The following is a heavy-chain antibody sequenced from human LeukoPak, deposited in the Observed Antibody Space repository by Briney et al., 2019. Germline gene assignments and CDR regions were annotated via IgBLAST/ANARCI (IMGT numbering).Heavy chain of an antibody. CDR2: IKPDGSEK. CDR1: GFTFSSYS. J-gene: IGHJ4*02. CDR3: ARSGYSSTWYLQNFELDY. D-gene: IGHD2-2*01. V-gene: IGHV3-7*01. Sequence: GGSLRLSCAASGFTFSSYSMNWVRQAPGKGLEWVANIKPDGSEKYYVDSVRGRFTTSRDNAKNSLYLQMNSLRAEDTAVYFCARSGYSSTWYLQNFELDYWGQGTLVTVSS.